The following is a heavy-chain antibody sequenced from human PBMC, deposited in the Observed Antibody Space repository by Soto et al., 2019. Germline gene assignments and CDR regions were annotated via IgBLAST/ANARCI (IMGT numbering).Heavy chain of an antibody. Sequence: QVTLKESGPVLVKPTETLTLTCTVSDFSLNIARMGVSWIRQPPGKALEWLAHIFSNDEKSYSTSLKSRLTISKATTKSLMVLTMTTMDRVDTATYYGARIRDGYTMDCWGQGTLVTASS. D-gene: IGHD5-12*01. J-gene: IGHJ4*02. CDR2: IFSNDEK. CDR3: ARIRDGYTMDC. V-gene: IGHV2-26*01. CDR1: DFSLNIARMG.